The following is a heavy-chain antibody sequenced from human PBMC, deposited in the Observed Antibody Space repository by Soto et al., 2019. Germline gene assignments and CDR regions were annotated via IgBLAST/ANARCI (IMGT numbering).Heavy chain of an antibody. CDR3: ASSYDSSGYYLLDY. D-gene: IGHD3-22*01. Sequence: SETLSLTCSVSGGSMSEYFWSWIRQSPGKGLEWIGYIYHSGSTYYNPSLKSRVTISVDRSKNQFSLKLSSVTAADTAVYYCASSYDSSGYYLLDYWGQGTLVTASS. V-gene: IGHV4-59*12. J-gene: IGHJ4*01. CDR1: GGSMSEYF. CDR2: IYHSGST.